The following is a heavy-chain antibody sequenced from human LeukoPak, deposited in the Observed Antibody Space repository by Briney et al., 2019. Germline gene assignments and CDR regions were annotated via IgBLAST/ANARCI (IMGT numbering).Heavy chain of an antibody. V-gene: IGHV3-66*01. CDR1: GFSVSRNY. J-gene: IGHJ4*02. CDR2: IYSGGST. Sequence: PGGSLRLSCAASGFSVSRNYMTWVRQAPGEGLEWVSLIYSGGSTSYADSVKGRFTISRDNSKNTLYLQMNSLRAEDTAVHYCARKTDHQTGGDYWGQGTLVTVSS. CDR3: ARKTDHQTGGDY. D-gene: IGHD1-1*01.